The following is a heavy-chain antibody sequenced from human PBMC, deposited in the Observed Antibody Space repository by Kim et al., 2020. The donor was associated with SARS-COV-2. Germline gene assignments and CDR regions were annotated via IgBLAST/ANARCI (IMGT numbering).Heavy chain of an antibody. CDR2: INHSGST. J-gene: IGHJ4*02. CDR3: ARGPTYLIYDSSGYFDY. CDR1: GGSFSGYY. D-gene: IGHD3-22*01. Sequence: SETLSLTCAVYGGSFSGYYWSWIRQPPGKGLEWIGEINHSGSTNYNPSLKSRVTISVDTSKNQFSLKLSSVTAADTAVYYCARGPTYLIYDSSGYFDYWGQGTLVTVSS. V-gene: IGHV4-34*01.